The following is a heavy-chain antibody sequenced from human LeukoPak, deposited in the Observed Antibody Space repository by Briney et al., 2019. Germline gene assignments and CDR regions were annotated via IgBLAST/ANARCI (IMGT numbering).Heavy chain of an antibody. CDR1: GGSISSGGYY. CDR3: PRELAMRSSTSCSSTSCYPNWFDP. D-gene: IGHD2-2*01. CDR2: IYYSGST. V-gene: IGHV4-31*03. J-gene: IGHJ5*02. Sequence: SETLSLTCTVSGGSISSGGYYWSWIRQHPGKGLEWIGYIYYSGSTYSNPSPESRVTISVDTTKNQSSLKLSSVTAADTAVYYCPRELAMRSSTSCSSTSCYPNWFDPWGQGTLVTVSS.